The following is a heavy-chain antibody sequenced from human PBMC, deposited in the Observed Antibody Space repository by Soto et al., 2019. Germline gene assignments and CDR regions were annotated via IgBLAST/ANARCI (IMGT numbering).Heavy chain of an antibody. Sequence: QLQLQESGSGLVKPSQTLSLTCAVSGGSISSGTYSWSWIRQPPGKGLEWIGYIYHSESTSYNPSLKSRVTMSVDRSKNQFSLKLTSVTAADTAVYYCARAQAFGGLIALPFDYWGQGTLVTVSS. CDR3: ARAQAFGGLIALPFDY. D-gene: IGHD3-16*02. V-gene: IGHV4-30-2*01. CDR2: IYHSEST. J-gene: IGHJ4*02. CDR1: GGSISSGTYS.